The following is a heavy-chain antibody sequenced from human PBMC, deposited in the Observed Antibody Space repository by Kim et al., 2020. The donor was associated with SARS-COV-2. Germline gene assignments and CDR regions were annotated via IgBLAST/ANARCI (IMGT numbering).Heavy chain of an antibody. J-gene: IGHJ4*02. CDR3: AKVVLRYFDWLSSPVDY. Sequence: GGSLRLSCAASGFTFSSYAMSWVRQAPGKGLEWVSAISGSGGSTYYADSVKGRFTISRDNSKNTLYLQMNSLRAEDTAVYYCAKVVLRYFDWLSSPVDYWGQGTLVTVSS. CDR2: ISGSGGST. V-gene: IGHV3-23*01. D-gene: IGHD3-9*01. CDR1: GFTFSSYA.